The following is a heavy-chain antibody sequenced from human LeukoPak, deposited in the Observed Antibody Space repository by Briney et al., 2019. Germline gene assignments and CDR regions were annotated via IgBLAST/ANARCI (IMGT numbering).Heavy chain of an antibody. Sequence: GGSLRLSCEASGFTVSSFEINWVRQAPGKGLEWVSYISSSGGTMDYAGSVKGRFTVSRDNAKNSVFLQMNSLRAEDTAVYYCARGSVAEATRTVYYYMDVWGKGTTVTVSS. CDR2: ISSSGGTM. D-gene: IGHD1-14*01. V-gene: IGHV3-48*03. CDR1: GFTVSSFE. CDR3: ARGSVAEATRTVYYYMDV. J-gene: IGHJ6*03.